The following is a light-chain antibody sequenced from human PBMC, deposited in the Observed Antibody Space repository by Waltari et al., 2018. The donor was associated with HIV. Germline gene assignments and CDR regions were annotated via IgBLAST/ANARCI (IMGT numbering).Light chain of an antibody. J-gene: IGKJ4*01. CDR1: QSVSSSY. CDR3: QQYVTSPLT. CDR2: GAS. Sequence: EIVLTQSPGTLSLSPGERATLSCRASQSVSSSYLAWYQQKPGQAPRLLMYGASNRATGIPDRFSGSGSGTDFTLTISRLEPEDFAVYYCQQYVTSPLTFGGGTKVDIK. V-gene: IGKV3-20*01.